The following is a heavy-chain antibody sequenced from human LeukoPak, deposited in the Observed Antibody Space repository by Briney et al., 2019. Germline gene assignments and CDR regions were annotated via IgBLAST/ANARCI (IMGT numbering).Heavy chain of an antibody. CDR3: AVGLYYGSGLDV. D-gene: IGHD3-10*01. V-gene: IGHV3-21*05. Sequence: GGSLRLSCAASGFTFSSYSMNWVRQAPGKGLEWVSYISSSSSYIYYADSVKGRFTISRDNAKNSLYLQMNSLRAEDTAVYYCAVGLYYGSGLDVWGQGTTVTVSS. J-gene: IGHJ6*02. CDR1: GFTFSSYS. CDR2: ISSSSSYI.